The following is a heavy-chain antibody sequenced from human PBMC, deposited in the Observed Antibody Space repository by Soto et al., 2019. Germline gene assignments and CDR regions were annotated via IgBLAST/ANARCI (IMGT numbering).Heavy chain of an antibody. CDR2: ISYDGSNK. CDR1: GFTFSSYG. Sequence: ESGGGVVQPGRSLRLSCAASGFTFSSYGMHWVRQAPGKGLEWVAVISYDGSNKYYADSVKGRFTISRDNSKNTLYLQMNSLRAEDTAVYYCAKDSGTHYCSSTSCYFKISLGFDPWGQGTLVTVSS. J-gene: IGHJ5*02. CDR3: AKDSGTHYCSSTSCYFKISLGFDP. D-gene: IGHD2-2*01. V-gene: IGHV3-30*18.